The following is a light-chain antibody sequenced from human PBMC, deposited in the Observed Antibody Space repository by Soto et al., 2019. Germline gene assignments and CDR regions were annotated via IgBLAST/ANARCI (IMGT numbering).Light chain of an antibody. CDR1: QSVCSSY. CDR2: GAS. CDR3: QQYGSSPL. Sequence: EIVLTQSPGTLSLSPGERATLSCRASQSVCSSYLAWYQQKPGQAPRLLIYGASSRATGIPDRFSGSGSGTDFTLTISRLEPEDFAVYYCQQYGSSPLFGPGTKVDIK. V-gene: IGKV3-20*01. J-gene: IGKJ3*01.